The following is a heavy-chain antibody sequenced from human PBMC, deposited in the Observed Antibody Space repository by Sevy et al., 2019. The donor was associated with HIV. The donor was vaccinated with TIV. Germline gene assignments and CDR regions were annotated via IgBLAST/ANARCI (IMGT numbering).Heavy chain of an antibody. Sequence: GGSLRLSCAASGFTFSNYWMSWVRQAPGKGLEWVANIRQDGSEKYFVDSVKGRFAISRDNAKKSLYLQMKSLRAEDTAVYYCARPYRTDPFYYSGSSGYYYPTYFDYWGQGTLVTVSS. D-gene: IGHD3-22*01. J-gene: IGHJ4*02. CDR3: ARPYRTDPFYYSGSSGYYYPTYFDY. CDR2: IRQDGSEK. V-gene: IGHV3-7*01. CDR1: GFTFSNYW.